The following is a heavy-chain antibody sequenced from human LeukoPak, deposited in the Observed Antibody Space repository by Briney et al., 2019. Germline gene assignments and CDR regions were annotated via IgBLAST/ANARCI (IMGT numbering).Heavy chain of an antibody. V-gene: IGHV4-59*01. J-gene: IGHJ4*02. CDR2: IYYSGST. Sequence: SETLSLTCTVSGGSISTYYWSSIRQPPGKGLEWIGYIYYSGSTNYNPSLKSRVTVSVDTSKNQFSLKLSSVSAADTAVYYCARGGIAAFHFDYWGQGTLVTVSS. D-gene: IGHD6-13*01. CDR1: GGSISTYY. CDR3: ARGGIAAFHFDY.